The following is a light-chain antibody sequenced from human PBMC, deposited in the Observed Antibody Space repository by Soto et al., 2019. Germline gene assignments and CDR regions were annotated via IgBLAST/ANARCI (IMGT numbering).Light chain of an antibody. CDR1: QDISNY. CDR3: LQSYNFPFT. V-gene: IGKV1-39*01. J-gene: IGKJ3*01. Sequence: DPQLTQSPSSLSASVGDTVTLICRASQDISNYLNWFQQKPGKAPKLLIYAASTLRSGVPSRFSGGESGTEFTLTISSLQPEDFATYFCLQSYNFPFTFGPG. CDR2: AAS.